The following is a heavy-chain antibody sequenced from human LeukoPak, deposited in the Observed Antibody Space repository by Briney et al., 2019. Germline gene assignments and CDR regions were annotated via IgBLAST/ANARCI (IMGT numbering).Heavy chain of an antibody. Sequence: GGSLRLSCAASGFTFTDYWMTWVRQVPGKGREWVANIHKAGTESYYVDSVKGRFAISRDNAKNSLYLQLSGLRVDDTAVYYCARVGTWELQRVFDYWGQGTLVTVSS. CDR2: IHKAGTES. J-gene: IGHJ4*02. D-gene: IGHD1-26*01. V-gene: IGHV3-7*01. CDR3: ARVGTWELQRVFDY. CDR1: GFTFTDYW.